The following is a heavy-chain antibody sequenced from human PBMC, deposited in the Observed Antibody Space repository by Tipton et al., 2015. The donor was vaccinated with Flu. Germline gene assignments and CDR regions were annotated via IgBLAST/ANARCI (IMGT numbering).Heavy chain of an antibody. V-gene: IGHV4-4*07. D-gene: IGHD2-15*01. CDR1: GDSINNNY. CDR2: LHTSWGS. J-gene: IGHJ4*02. CDR3: ARVVGQGKYYFNN. Sequence: TLSLTCTVSGDSINNNYWGWVRQPAGKGLEWIGRLHTSWGSTYNSSHRSRVTMAFDTSKNQFSLKLRAVAAADTAVYYCARVVGQGKYYFNNWGQRTLVTVSS.